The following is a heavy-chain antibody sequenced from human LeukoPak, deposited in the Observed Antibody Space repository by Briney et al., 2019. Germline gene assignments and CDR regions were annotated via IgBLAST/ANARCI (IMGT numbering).Heavy chain of an antibody. CDR3: AVLDGGISFDV. CDR2: ISNGGTTK. D-gene: IGHD2-15*01. CDR1: GFTVSSNY. J-gene: IGHJ3*01. V-gene: IGHV3-48*03. Sequence: GGSLRLSCAASGFTVSSNYMNWVRQAPGKGLEWVSYISNGGTTKHYADSVRGRFTISRDNVQNSLFLQMNSLSAEDTAIYYCAVLDGGISFDVWGQGTTVTVSS.